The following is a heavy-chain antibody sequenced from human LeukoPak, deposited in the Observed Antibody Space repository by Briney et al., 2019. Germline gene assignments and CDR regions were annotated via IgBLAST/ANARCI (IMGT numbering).Heavy chain of an antibody. CDR3: ARNHQADY. Sequence: PGGSLRLSCAASGFTFSSYWMHWVRQPPGKGLVWFSRTISDGNSTRYADSWKGRVTIARDNAKNTLYLQMNSLRAEDTAVYYCARNHQADYWGQGILVTVSS. V-gene: IGHV3-74*01. CDR1: GFTFSSYW. D-gene: IGHD2-2*01. J-gene: IGHJ4*02. CDR2: TISDGNST.